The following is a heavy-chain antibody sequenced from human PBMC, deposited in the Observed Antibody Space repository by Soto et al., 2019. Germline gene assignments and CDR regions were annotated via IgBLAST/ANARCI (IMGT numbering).Heavy chain of an antibody. CDR1: GFTFNSYS. V-gene: IGHV3-48*01. D-gene: IGHD3-10*01. Sequence: EVQLVESGGDLVQPGGSLRLSCAASGFTFNSYSMNWLRQAPGKGLEWVSYIRSSDGSIDYTDSVKGRFTISTDTAKNLLYLQMNSLRAEDTAVYYCARDRQFAFAYWGQGTLVTVSS. CDR2: IRSSDGSI. J-gene: IGHJ4*02. CDR3: ARDRQFAFAY.